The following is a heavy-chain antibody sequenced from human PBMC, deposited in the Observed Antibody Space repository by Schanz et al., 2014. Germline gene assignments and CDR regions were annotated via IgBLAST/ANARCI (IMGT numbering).Heavy chain of an antibody. CDR2: IKKDGSEN. CDR1: GFSFSDYW. J-gene: IGHJ4*02. V-gene: IGHV3-7*01. D-gene: IGHD5-12*01. Sequence: EVQLVESEGGLVQPGGSLRLSCEGSGFSFSDYWMGWVRQAPGKGLEWVANIKKDGSENYYADSVKGRFIISRDNSKNTLYLQMNSLRTEDTAVYYCARDPNSVNEIDYWGQGTLVTVSS. CDR3: ARDPNSVNEIDY.